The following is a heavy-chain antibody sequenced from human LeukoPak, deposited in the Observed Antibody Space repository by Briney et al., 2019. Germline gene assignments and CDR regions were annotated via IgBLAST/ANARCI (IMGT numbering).Heavy chain of an antibody. CDR2: INPNSGGT. V-gene: IGHV1-2*02. CDR3: ARESGSSSSLLFDY. J-gene: IGHJ4*02. D-gene: IGHD6-6*01. CDR1: GYTFTGYY. Sequence: ASVKVSCKASGYTFTGYYMHWVRQAPGQGLEWMGWINPNSGGTNYAQKFQGRVTMTRDTSISTAYMELSRLRSDDTAVYYCARESGSSSSLLFDYWGQGTLVTVSS.